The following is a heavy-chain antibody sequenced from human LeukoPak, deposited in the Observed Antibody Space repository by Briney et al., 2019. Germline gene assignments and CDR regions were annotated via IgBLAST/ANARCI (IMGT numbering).Heavy chain of an antibody. J-gene: IGHJ4*02. CDR3: AKDWANGDYVDH. Sequence: GRSLRLSCAASGFTFSDYGMPWVSQAPGKGLEWVAVVSYDGTNEKYADPVKGRFTISRDNSKNTLSLQMNSLGADDTAVYYCAKDWANGDYVDHWGQGTLVTVSS. CDR1: GFTFSDYG. V-gene: IGHV3-30*18. CDR2: VSYDGTNE. D-gene: IGHD2-8*01.